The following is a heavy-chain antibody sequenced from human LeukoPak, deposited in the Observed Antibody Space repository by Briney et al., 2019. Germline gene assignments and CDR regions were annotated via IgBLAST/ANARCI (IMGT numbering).Heavy chain of an antibody. V-gene: IGHV1-2*04. J-gene: IGHJ4*02. D-gene: IGHD2-2*01. CDR1: GYTFTGYY. Sequence: ASVKVSCKASGYTFTGYYMHWVRQAPGQGLEWMGWINPNSGGTNYAQKFQGWVTMTRDTSISTAYMELSRLRSDDTAVYYCAGDYCSSTSCLFDYWGQGTLVTVSS. CDR3: AGDYCSSTSCLFDY. CDR2: INPNSGGT.